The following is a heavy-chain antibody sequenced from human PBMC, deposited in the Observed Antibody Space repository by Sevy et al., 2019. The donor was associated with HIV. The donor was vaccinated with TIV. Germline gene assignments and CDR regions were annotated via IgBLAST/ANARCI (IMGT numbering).Heavy chain of an antibody. V-gene: IGHV4-38-2*02. CDR2: IYLTRTT. D-gene: IGHD3-16*02. CDR3: ARVLLRLGELSSMDS. J-gene: IGHJ4*02. Sequence: SETLSLTCSVSGFSISSGYFWGWVRQPPGKGLEWIGSIYLTRTTYYNPSLKRRVTISVDTSKNQISLRLSSVTAADAAVYYCARVLLRLGELSSMDSWGQGTPVTVSS. CDR1: GFSISSGYF.